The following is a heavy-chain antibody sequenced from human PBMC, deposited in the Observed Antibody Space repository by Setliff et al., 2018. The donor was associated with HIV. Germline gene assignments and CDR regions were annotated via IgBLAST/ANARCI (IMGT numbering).Heavy chain of an antibody. V-gene: IGHV1-18*01. Sequence: GASVKVSCKASGYTFSSDGISWVRQAPGQGLEWMGWSNAYHGNTNYIEKLQGRVTMTTDTSTSTAYMELRSLRSDYTAVYYCARDAPGNTESAPGYWGQGTLVTVS. CDR2: SNAYHGNT. J-gene: IGHJ4*02. D-gene: IGHD1-7*01. CDR1: GYTFSSDG. CDR3: ARDAPGNTESAPGY.